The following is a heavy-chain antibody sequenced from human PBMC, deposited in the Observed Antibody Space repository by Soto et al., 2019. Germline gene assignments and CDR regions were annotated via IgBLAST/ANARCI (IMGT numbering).Heavy chain of an antibody. CDR1: GGSISNSNYY. CDR3: ARHGTGGYYYYYYMDV. Sequence: PSETLSLTCTVSGGSISNSNYYWGWIRQPPGKGLEWIASIYYSGSTYYNTSLKSRVTISVDTSKNQFSMKLSSVTAADTAVYYCARHGTGGYYYYYYMDVWGKGTTVTV. D-gene: IGHD1-1*01. J-gene: IGHJ6*03. V-gene: IGHV4-39*01. CDR2: IYYSGST.